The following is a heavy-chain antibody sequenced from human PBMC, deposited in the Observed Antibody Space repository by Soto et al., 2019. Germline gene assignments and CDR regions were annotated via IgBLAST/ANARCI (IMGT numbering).Heavy chain of an antibody. J-gene: IGHJ4*02. V-gene: IGHV3-30*18. Sequence: QVQLVESGGGVVQPGRSLRLSCAASGFSFSKSGMHWVRQAPGKGLEWVAEMSDDGSKKYYGDSVKGRFTISRDNSKNTLYLLMDSLRPEDTAMYYCAKELRETGAYYFDCWGQGTLVTVSS. D-gene: IGHD3-16*01. CDR1: GFSFSKSG. CDR3: AKELRETGAYYFDC. CDR2: MSDDGSKK.